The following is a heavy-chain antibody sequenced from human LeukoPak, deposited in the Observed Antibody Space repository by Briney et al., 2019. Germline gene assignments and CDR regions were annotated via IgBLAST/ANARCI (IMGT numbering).Heavy chain of an antibody. V-gene: IGHV1-18*01. CDR2: ISAYNGNT. Sequence: GASVKVSCKASGYTFTSYGISWVRQAPGQGLEWMGWISAYNGNTNYAQKLQGRVTMTTDTSTSTAYMELRGLRSDDTAVYYCARGPSSGSYFVLSYWGQGTLVTVSS. CDR3: ARGPSSGSYFVLSY. J-gene: IGHJ4*02. CDR1: GYTFTSYG. D-gene: IGHD1-26*01.